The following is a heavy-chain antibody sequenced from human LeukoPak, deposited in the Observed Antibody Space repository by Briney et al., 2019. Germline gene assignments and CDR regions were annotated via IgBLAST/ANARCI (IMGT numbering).Heavy chain of an antibody. J-gene: IGHJ5*02. V-gene: IGHV4-39*07. D-gene: IGHD6-19*01. CDR3: ARGEQWLEVGTDNWFDP. CDR2: IYYSGST. Sequence: PSETLSLTCTVSGGSISSSSYYWGWIRQPPGKGLEWIGSIYYSGSTYYNPSLKSRVTISVDTSKNQFSLKLSSVTAADTAVYYCARGEQWLEVGTDNWFDPWGQGTLVTVSS. CDR1: GGSISSSSYY.